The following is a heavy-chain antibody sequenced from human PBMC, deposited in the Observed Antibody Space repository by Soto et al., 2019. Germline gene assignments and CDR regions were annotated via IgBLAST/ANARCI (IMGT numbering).Heavy chain of an antibody. CDR2: IYYSGST. J-gene: IGHJ4*02. V-gene: IGHV4-59*01. CDR1: GGSISSYY. Sequence: SETLSLSCTVSGGSISSYYWSWIRQPPGKGLEWIGYIYYSGSTNYNPSLKSRVTISVDTSKNQFSLKLSSVTAADTAVYYCAIPKASSRWYNFYYWGQVTLATVSS. D-gene: IGHD6-19*01. CDR3: AIPKASSRWYNFYY.